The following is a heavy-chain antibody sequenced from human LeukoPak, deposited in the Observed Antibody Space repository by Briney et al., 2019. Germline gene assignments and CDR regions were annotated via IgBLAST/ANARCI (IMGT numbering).Heavy chain of an antibody. J-gene: IGHJ4*02. CDR3: ARELVDYDFWSGYYPKYYFDY. CDR2: INHSGST. V-gene: IGHV4-34*01. CDR1: GGSFSGYY. Sequence: SETLSLTCAVYGGSFSGYYCCWIRQPPGKGLEWIGEINHSGSTNYNPSLKSRVTISVDTSKNQFSLKLSSVTAADTAVYYCARELVDYDFWSGYYPKYYFDYWRQGTLVTVSS. D-gene: IGHD3-3*01.